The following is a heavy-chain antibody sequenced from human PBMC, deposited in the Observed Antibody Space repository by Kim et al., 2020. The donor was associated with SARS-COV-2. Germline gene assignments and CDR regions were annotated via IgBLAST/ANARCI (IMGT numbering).Heavy chain of an antibody. CDR1: GYSFTSYW. CDR3: ARHGATTVTTSPMDV. J-gene: IGHJ6*02. V-gene: IGHV5-51*01. CDR2: IYPGDSDT. Sequence: GESLKISCKGSGYSFTSYWIGWVRQMPGKGLEWMGIIYPGDSDTRYSPSFQGQVTISADKSISTAYLQWSSLKASDTAMYYCARHGATTVTTSPMDVWGQGTTVTVSS. D-gene: IGHD4-17*01.